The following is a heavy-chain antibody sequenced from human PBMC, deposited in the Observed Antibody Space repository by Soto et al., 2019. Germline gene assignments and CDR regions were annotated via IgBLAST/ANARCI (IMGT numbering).Heavy chain of an antibody. CDR2: INHSGST. J-gene: IGHJ3*02. CDR3: ARGRNSDARRLGAFDI. CDR1: GGSFSGYY. D-gene: IGHD1-26*01. Sequence: QVQLQQWGAGLLKPSETLSLTCAVYGGSFSGYYWSWIRQPPGKGLEWIGEINHSGSTNYNPSLKSRVTISVDQSKNQFSLKLSSVTAADTAVYYCARGRNSDARRLGAFDIWGQGTMVTVSS. V-gene: IGHV4-34*01.